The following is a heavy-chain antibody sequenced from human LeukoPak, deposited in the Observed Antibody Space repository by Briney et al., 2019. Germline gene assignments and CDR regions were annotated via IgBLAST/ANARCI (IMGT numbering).Heavy chain of an antibody. V-gene: IGHV4-31*03. Sequence: SETLSLTCTVSGGSLSSGGYYWSWLRQHPGTGREGVGYIYYSGSTYYNPSLKSRVTISVDTTKNQFSLKLSSVTAADTAVYYCARGVTIFGSGWFGLWGQGTLVTVSS. CDR1: GGSLSSGGYY. J-gene: IGHJ5*02. CDR2: IYYSGST. D-gene: IGHD3-3*01. CDR3: ARGVTIFGSGWFGL.